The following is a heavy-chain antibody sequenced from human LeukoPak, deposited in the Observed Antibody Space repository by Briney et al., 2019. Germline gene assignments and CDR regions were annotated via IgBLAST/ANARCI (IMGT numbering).Heavy chain of an antibody. CDR1: GYTFTSYD. Sequence: ASVKVSCKASGYTFTSYDINWVRQATGQGLEWMGWMNPNSGNTGYAQKFQSRVTMTRNTSISTAYMELSSLRSEDTAVYYCARQGTTLYNWFDPWGQGTLVTVSS. CDR3: ARQGTTLYNWFDP. J-gene: IGHJ5*02. V-gene: IGHV1-8*01. CDR2: MNPNSGNT. D-gene: IGHD1-7*01.